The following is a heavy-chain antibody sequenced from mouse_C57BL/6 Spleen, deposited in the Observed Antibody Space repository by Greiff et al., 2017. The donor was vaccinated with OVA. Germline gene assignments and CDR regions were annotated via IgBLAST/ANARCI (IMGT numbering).Heavy chain of an antibody. CDR1: GYTFTDYY. CDR2: INPNNGGT. V-gene: IGHV1-26*01. J-gene: IGHJ2*01. D-gene: IGHD1-1*01. Sequence: EVQLQQSGPELVKPGASVKISCKASGYTFTDYYMNWVKQSHGKSLEWIGDINPNNGGTSYNQKFKGKATLTVDKSSSTAYMELRSLTSEDSAVYYCARWSTTGLDYWGQGTTLTVSS. CDR3: ARWSTTGLDY.